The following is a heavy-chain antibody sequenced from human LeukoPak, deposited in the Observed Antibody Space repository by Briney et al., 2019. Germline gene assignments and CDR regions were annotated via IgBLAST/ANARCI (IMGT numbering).Heavy chain of an antibody. V-gene: IGHV3-73*01. CDR2: IRSKANSYAT. CDR3: TAYNWNDHDAFDI. D-gene: IGHD1-20*01. Sequence: SGGSLRLSCAASGFTFSSYWMSWVRQASGKGLEWVGRIRSKANSYATAYAASVKGRFTISRDDSKNTAYLQMNSLKTEDTAAYYCTAYNWNDHDAFDIWGQGTMVTVSS. J-gene: IGHJ3*02. CDR1: GFTFSSYW.